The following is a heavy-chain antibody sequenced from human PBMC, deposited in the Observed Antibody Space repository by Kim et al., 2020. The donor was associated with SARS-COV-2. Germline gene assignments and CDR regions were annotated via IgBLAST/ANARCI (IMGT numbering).Heavy chain of an antibody. CDR3: ARESYDILTGYGWGGWFDP. CDR1: GYTFTSYY. CDR2: INPSGGST. D-gene: IGHD3-9*01. V-gene: IGHV1-46*01. J-gene: IGHJ5*02. Sequence: ASVKVSCKASGYTFTSYYMHWVRQAPGQGLEWMGIINPSGGSTSYAQKFQGRVTMTRDTSTSTVYMELSSLRSEDTAVYYCARESYDILTGYGWGGWFDPWGQGTLVTVSS.